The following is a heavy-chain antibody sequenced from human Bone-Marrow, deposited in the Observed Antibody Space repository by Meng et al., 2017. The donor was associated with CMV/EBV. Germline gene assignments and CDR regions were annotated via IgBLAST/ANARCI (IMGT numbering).Heavy chain of an antibody. CDR2: INPNSGGP. D-gene: IGHD6-6*01. V-gene: IGHV1-2*02. CDR3: ARWGSSSDGYYYYGMDV. CDR1: GYTFSAYY. Sequence: ASVKVSCKASGYTFSAYYIHWVRQAPGQGLEWMGWINPNSGGPTYARKFQGRVTMTRDTSINTVYMELRRLRSDDTAVYYCARWGSSSDGYYYYGMDVWGQGITVTVSS. J-gene: IGHJ6*02.